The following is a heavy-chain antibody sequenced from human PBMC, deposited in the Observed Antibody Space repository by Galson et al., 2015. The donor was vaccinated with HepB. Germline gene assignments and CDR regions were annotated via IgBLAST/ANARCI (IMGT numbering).Heavy chain of an antibody. CDR3: ARDYQSELSTWGY. CDR1: GFTLSSYW. CDR2: IKQDGSEK. D-gene: IGHD1-26*01. Sequence: SLRLSCAASGFTLSSYWMSWVRQAPGKGLEWVANIKQDGSEKYYVDSVKGRFTISRDNAKNSLYLQMNSLRAEDTAVYYCARDYQSELSTWGYWGQGTLVTVSS. V-gene: IGHV3-7*03. J-gene: IGHJ4*02.